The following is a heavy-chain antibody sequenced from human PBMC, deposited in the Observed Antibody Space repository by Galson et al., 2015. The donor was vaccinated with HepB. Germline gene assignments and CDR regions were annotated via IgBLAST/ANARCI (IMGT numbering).Heavy chain of an antibody. CDR2: IRSKASDYAT. CDR1: GFTFSVSA. V-gene: IGHV3-73*01. CDR3: LRLGDLSGYSSS. J-gene: IGHJ4*02. D-gene: IGHD6-13*01. Sequence: SLRLSCAASGFTFSVSAIHWVRKASGKGPDWVGRIRSKASDYATAYAVSLKGRFTISRDDSQNTAYLHMNSLKTEDTAVYYCLRLGDLSGYSSSWGQGTLVTVSS.